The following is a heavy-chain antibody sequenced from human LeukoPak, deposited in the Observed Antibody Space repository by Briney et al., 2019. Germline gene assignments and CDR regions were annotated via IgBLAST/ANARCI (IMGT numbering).Heavy chain of an antibody. V-gene: IGHV1-8*01. CDR2: MNPNSGNT. CDR3: AILPGAGTRLFYYYYGMDV. D-gene: IGHD6-13*01. J-gene: IGHJ6*02. Sequence: ASVKVSCKASGYTFTSYDINWVRQATGQGLEWMGWMNPNSGNTGYAQKFQGRVTMTRNTSISTAYMELSSLRSEDTAVYYCAILPGAGTRLFYYYYGMDVWGQGTTVTVSS. CDR1: GYTFTSYD.